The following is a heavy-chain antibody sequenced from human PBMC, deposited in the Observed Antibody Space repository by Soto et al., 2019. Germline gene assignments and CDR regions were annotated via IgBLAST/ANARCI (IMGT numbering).Heavy chain of an antibody. CDR3: AKRRAISNKLFFDH. J-gene: IGHJ4*02. V-gene: IGHV2-5*01. D-gene: IGHD4-4*01. CDR2: LYWNDDE. Sequence: QITLRESGPTLVKPTQTLTLSCTLSGFSINTGGVGVGWIRQPPGKAPEGLALLYWNDDEWNSPSLRDRRSVTQDASENRVVLTMTHLDPTDTGTYYCAKRRAISNKLFFDHWGQGALVTVSS. CDR1: GFSINTGGVG.